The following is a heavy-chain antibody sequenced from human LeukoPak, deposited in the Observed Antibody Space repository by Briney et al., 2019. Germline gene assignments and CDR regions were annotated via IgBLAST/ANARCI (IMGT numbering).Heavy chain of an antibody. Sequence: SETLSLTCTVSGVSITTSSYYWSWIRQPPGKGLEWIGSIYQSGHTYYNPSLKSRVTISVDTSKNQFSLKLSSVTAADTAVYYCARGLDTNDWSGAFDIWGQGTMVTVSS. J-gene: IGHJ3*02. CDR2: IYQSGHT. V-gene: IGHV4-39*07. D-gene: IGHD2-21*01. CDR3: ARGLDTNDWSGAFDI. CDR1: GVSITTSSYY.